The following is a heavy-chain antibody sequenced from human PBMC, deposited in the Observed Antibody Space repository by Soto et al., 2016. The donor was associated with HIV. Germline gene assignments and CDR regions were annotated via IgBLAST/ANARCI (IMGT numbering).Heavy chain of an antibody. CDR2: INSDGSST. CDR1: GFTFSSYW. D-gene: IGHD5-18*01. CDR3: AQEGGWGQLWPGY. Sequence: EVQLVESGGGLVQPGGSLRLSCAASGFTFSSYWMHWVRQAPGKGLVWVSRINSDGSSTSYADSVKGRFTISRDNAKNTLYLQMNSLRAEDTAVYYCAQEGGWGQLWPGYWGQGTLGHRLL. V-gene: IGHV3-74*01. J-gene: IGHJ4*02.